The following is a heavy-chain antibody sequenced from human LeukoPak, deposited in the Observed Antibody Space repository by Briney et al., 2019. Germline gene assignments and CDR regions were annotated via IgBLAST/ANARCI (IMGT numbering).Heavy chain of an antibody. CDR3: ARDQRRSYYYGSGSYPPENDY. V-gene: IGHV1-2*02. CDR1: GYTFTGYY. Sequence: ASVKVSCKASGYTFTGYYMHWVRQAPGQGLEWMGWINPNSGGTNYARKFQGRVTMTRDTSISTAYMELSRLRSDDTAVYYCARDQRRSYYYGSGSYPPENDYWGQGTLVTVSS. CDR2: INPNSGGT. D-gene: IGHD3-10*01. J-gene: IGHJ4*02.